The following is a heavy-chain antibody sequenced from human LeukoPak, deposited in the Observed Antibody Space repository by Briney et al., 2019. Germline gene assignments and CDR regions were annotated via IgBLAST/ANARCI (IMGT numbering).Heavy chain of an antibody. CDR3: ARALRGYSYHYFDY. Sequence: SETLSLTCTVSGGSFSSSSYYWGWIRQPPGKGREWLGSIYYSGSTYYNPSLKSRATISVGTSKNQFSLRLSSVTAADTAVYYCARALRGYSYHYFDYWGQGTLVTVSS. J-gene: IGHJ4*02. CDR1: GGSFSSSSYY. D-gene: IGHD5-18*01. V-gene: IGHV4-39*01. CDR2: IYYSGST.